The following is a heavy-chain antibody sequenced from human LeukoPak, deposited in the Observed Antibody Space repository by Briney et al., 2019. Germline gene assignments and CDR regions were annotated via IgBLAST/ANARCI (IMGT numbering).Heavy chain of an antibody. CDR2: ISSSSSYI. CDR3: ARGPGRFGVVNSTSI. V-gene: IGHV3-21*01. CDR1: GFTFSSYW. J-gene: IGHJ3*02. Sequence: GGSLRLSCAAYGFTFSSYWMSWVRQAPGKGLEWVSSISSSSSYIYYADSVKGRFTISRDNAKNSLYLQMKSLRAEDTAVYYCARGPGRFGVVNSTSIWGQGTMVTVSS. D-gene: IGHD3-3*01.